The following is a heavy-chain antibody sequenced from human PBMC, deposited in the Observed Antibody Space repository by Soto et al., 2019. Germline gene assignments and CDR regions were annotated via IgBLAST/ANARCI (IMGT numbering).Heavy chain of an antibody. CDR1: GGSISSYY. D-gene: IGHD2-21*02. CDR2: IYYSGST. CDR3: ARSPLVTRHNYYYYYMDV. J-gene: IGHJ6*03. V-gene: IGHV4-59*01. Sequence: PSETLSLTCTVSGGSISSYYWSWIRQPPGKGPEWIGYIYYSGSTNYNPSLKSRVTISVDTSKNQFSLKLSSVTAADTAVYYCARSPLVTRHNYYYYYMDVWGKGTTVTVSS.